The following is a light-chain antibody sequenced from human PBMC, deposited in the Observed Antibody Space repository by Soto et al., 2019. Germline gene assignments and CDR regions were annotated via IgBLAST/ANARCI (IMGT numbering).Light chain of an antibody. V-gene: IGKV3-20*01. CDR1: QSVSTTY. CDR2: GAS. Sequence: EIVLTQSPGTLSLSPGERATLSCRAGQSVSTTYLAWYQQKPGQAPRLLIYGASSRATGVPDRFSGSGSGTDFTLTISRLEPEDFAVYYCQHYDNSPPRFTFGPGTRVDIK. CDR3: QHYDNSPPRFT. J-gene: IGKJ3*01.